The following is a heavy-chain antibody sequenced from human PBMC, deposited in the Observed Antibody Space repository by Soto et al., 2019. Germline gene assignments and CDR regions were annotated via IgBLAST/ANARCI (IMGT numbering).Heavy chain of an antibody. CDR3: ARFYDSSGYYSHGAFDI. CDR1: GYTFSSYA. J-gene: IGHJ3*02. D-gene: IGHD3-22*01. Sequence: QVQLVQSGAEVKKPGASVKVSCKASGYTFSSYAISWVRQAPGQGLEWMGGIIPIFGTANYAQKFQGRVTITADESTSTAYMELSSLRSEDTAVYYCARFYDSSGYYSHGAFDIWGQGTMVTVSS. V-gene: IGHV1-69*13. CDR2: IIPIFGTA.